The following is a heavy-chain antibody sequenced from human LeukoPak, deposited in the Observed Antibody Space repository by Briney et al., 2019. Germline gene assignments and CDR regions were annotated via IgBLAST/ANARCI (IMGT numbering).Heavy chain of an antibody. J-gene: IGHJ4*02. Sequence: PSETLSLTCTVSGGSLSSITFYWGWIRQPPGKGLEWIGTIYYSGSTHYNPSLKSRVTISVDTSKNQFSLNLSSVTAADTALYYCAGGWYAPGSYSPPGEWGQGTLVTVSS. V-gene: IGHV4-39*01. CDR2: IYYSGST. CDR3: AGGWYAPGSYSPPGE. CDR1: GGSLSSITFY. D-gene: IGHD3-10*01.